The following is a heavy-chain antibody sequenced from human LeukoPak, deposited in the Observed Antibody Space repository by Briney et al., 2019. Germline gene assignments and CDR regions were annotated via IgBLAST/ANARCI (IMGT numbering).Heavy chain of an antibody. Sequence: ASVKVSCKASGGTFSSYAISWVRQAPGQGLEWMGRIIPILGIANYAQKFQGRVTITADKSTSTAYMELSSLRSEDTAVYYCARGQNALYYDSRGDAFDIWGQGTMVTVSS. CDR2: IIPILGIA. D-gene: IGHD3-22*01. CDR3: ARGQNALYYDSRGDAFDI. CDR1: GGTFSSYA. J-gene: IGHJ3*02. V-gene: IGHV1-69*04.